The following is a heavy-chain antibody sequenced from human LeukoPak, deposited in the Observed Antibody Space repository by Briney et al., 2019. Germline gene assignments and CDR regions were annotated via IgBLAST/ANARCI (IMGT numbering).Heavy chain of an antibody. Sequence: GGSLRLSCAASGFTFSNYHMNRVRRAPGQGLEWVSTIKINGAGTHYADSVRGRFTISRDDSKNTLYLQMDSLRAEDTAIYYCARDDYGDSGPLFWGQGALVTVSS. J-gene: IGHJ4*02. CDR3: ARDDYGDSGPLF. CDR1: GFTFSNYH. V-gene: IGHV3-23*01. CDR2: IKINGAGT. D-gene: IGHD4-17*01.